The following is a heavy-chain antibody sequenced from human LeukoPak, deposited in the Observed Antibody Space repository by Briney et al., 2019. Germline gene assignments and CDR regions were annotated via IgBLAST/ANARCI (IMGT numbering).Heavy chain of an antibody. D-gene: IGHD2-2*01. V-gene: IGHV3-30*18. CDR1: GFTFSSYG. Sequence: GSLRLSCAASGFTFSSYGMHWVRQAPGKGLEWVAVISYDGSNKYYADSVKGRFTISRDNSKNTLYLQMNSLRAEDTAVYYCAKSRVVPAAGYYYGMDVWGKGTTVTVSS. CDR3: AKSRVVPAAGYYYGMDV. J-gene: IGHJ6*04. CDR2: ISYDGSNK.